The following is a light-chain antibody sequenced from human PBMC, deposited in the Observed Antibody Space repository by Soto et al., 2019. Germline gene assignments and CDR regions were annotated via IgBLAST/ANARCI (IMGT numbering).Light chain of an antibody. CDR2: GAS. J-gene: IGKJ2*01. CDR3: QQYNDWPPMYT. V-gene: IGKV3-15*01. Sequence: EIVMTQSPATLSVSPEERATLSCRASQSVSSNLAWYQQKPGQAPRLLISGASTRATGISARFSGSGSGTEFTLTISSLQSEDFALYYCQQYNDWPPMYTFGQGTKLEIK. CDR1: QSVSSN.